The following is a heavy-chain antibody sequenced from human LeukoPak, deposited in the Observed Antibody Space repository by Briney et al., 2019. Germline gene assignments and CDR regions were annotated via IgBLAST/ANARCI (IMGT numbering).Heavy chain of an antibody. V-gene: IGHV4-34*01. J-gene: IGHJ5*02. CDR2: INHSGST. D-gene: IGHD3-10*01. Sequence: SETLSLTCALYGGSFNRYYWSWIRQPPRKELKWMGEINHSGSTNYNPSLKSRVTISVDASKKQFSVELSSVTAADTAVYYCARGRRSSAVWFGEVYNWFDPWGQGTLVNVSS. CDR1: GGSFNRYY. CDR3: ARGRRSSAVWFGEVYNWFDP.